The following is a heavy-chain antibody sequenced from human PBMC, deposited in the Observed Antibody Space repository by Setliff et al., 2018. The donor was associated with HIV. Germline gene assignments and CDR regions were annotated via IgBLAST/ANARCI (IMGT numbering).Heavy chain of an antibody. CDR3: ARGEDVESATYFDY. Sequence: ASVKVSCKASGYTFTSYGISWVRQAPGQGLEWMGRISAYNGNTNYAQKLQGRVTMTTDTSTSTAYMELRSLRSDDTAVYYCARGEDVESATYFDYWGQGTLVTVSS. V-gene: IGHV1-18*01. CDR1: GYTFTSYG. D-gene: IGHD1-1*01. J-gene: IGHJ4*02. CDR2: ISAYNGNT.